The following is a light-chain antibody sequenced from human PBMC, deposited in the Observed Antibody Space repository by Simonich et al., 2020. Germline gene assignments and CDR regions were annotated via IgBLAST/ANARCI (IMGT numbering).Light chain of an antibody. CDR1: SGSVSTSYY. CDR2: STT. J-gene: IGLJ3*02. CDR3: VLYMGSGIWV. Sequence: QTVVTQEPSFSVSPGGTVTLTCGLSSGSVSTSYYPSWYQQTPGQAPRPLLYSTTTRSSGVPDRFSGSILGNKAALTITGAQADDESDYYCVLYMGSGIWVFGGGTKLTVL. V-gene: IGLV8-61*01.